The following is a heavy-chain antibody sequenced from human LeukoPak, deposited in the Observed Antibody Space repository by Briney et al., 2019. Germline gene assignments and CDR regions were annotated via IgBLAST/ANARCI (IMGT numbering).Heavy chain of an antibody. Sequence: GASVKVSCKASGYTFTGYYMHWVRQAPGQGLEWMGWINPNSGGTNYAQKFQGWVTMTRDTSISTAYMEPSRLRSDDTAVYYCARAGVAAAGTENWFDPWGQGTLDTVSS. D-gene: IGHD6-13*01. CDR2: INPNSGGT. V-gene: IGHV1-2*04. J-gene: IGHJ5*02. CDR3: ARAGVAAAGTENWFDP. CDR1: GYTFTGYY.